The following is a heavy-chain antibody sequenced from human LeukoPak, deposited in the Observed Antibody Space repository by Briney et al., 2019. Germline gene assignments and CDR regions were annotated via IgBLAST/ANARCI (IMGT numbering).Heavy chain of an antibody. CDR1: GGSFSGYY. Sequence: SGTLSLTCAVYGGSFSGYYWSWIRQPPGKGLEWIGEINHSGSTNYNPSLKSRVTISVDTSKNQFSLKLSSVTAADTAVYYCASTIVVVPAAIRMYYYYGMDVWGQGTTVTVSS. V-gene: IGHV4-34*01. CDR2: INHSGST. J-gene: IGHJ6*02. D-gene: IGHD2-2*01. CDR3: ASTIVVVPAAIRMYYYYGMDV.